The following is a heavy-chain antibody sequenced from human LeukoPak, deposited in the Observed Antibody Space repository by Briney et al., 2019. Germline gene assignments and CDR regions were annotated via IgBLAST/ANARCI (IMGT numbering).Heavy chain of an antibody. J-gene: IGHJ4*02. Sequence: GGSLRLSCAPSGFTVITNDMTWVRQPPGKGLQWVSVLYSDGNTKYADSVQGRFTISRDNSKNTLYLEMNSLSPDATAVYYCARGVEPLAANTLAYWGQGTLVTVSS. V-gene: IGHV3-53*01. CDR2: LYSDGNT. CDR1: GFTVITND. D-gene: IGHD1-14*01. CDR3: ARGVEPLAANTLAY.